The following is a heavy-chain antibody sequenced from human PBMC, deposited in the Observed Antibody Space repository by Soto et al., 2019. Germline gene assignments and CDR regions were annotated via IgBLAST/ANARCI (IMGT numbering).Heavy chain of an antibody. CDR2: IYPIDSDT. V-gene: IGHV5-51*01. Sequence: PGESLKISCKVSGDSFNSNWIAWVRQRPGRGLEWMGIIYPIDSDTRYSPSFQGQVTISVDRSVNSAFLQWRSLKAPDTATYYCARRSAVTTFYFYGMDVWGQGTTVTVSS. CDR3: ARRSAVTTFYFYGMDV. D-gene: IGHD4-17*01. J-gene: IGHJ6*02. CDR1: GDSFNSNW.